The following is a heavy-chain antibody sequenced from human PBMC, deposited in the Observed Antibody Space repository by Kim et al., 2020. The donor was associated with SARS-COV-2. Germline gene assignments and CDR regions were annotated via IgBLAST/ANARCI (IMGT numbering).Heavy chain of an antibody. V-gene: IGHV1-58*02. CDR1: GFTFTRSA. Sequence: SVKVSCKASGFTFTRSAMQGVRQARGQRVEWIGWIVVGSGNTNYAQKFHERVTITRDMSTSTAYMELSSLRSEDTAVYYCAAADYYDSSGYLGDYYGMDVWGQGTTVTVSS. D-gene: IGHD3-22*01. CDR3: AAADYYDSSGYLGDYYGMDV. J-gene: IGHJ6*02. CDR2: IVVGSGNT.